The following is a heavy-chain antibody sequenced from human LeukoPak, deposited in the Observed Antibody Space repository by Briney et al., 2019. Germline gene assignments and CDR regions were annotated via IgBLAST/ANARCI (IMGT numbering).Heavy chain of an antibody. CDR2: INHSGST. CDR3: ARDGLRYFDWLLSSYLDY. CDR1: GGSFSGYY. Sequence: PSETLSLTCAVYGGSFSGYYWSWIRQPPGKGLDWIGEINHSGSTNYNPSLKSRVTISVDTSKNQFSLKLSSVTAADTAVYYCARDGLRYFDWLLSSYLDYWGQGTLVTVSS. V-gene: IGHV4-34*01. J-gene: IGHJ4*02. D-gene: IGHD3-9*01.